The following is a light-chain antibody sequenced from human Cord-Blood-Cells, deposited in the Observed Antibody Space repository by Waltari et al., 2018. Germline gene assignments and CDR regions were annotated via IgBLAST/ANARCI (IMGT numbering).Light chain of an antibody. J-gene: IGLJ3*02. CDR2: EGS. Sequence: QSALTQPASVSGSPGQSITISCTGTSRDAGRHNLAAWYQQHPGKAPKLMIYEGSKRPSGVSNRFSGSKSGNTASLTISGLQAEDEADYYCCSYAGSSTWVFGGGTKLTVL. CDR3: CSYAGSSTWV. V-gene: IGLV2-23*01. CDR1: SRDAGRHNL.